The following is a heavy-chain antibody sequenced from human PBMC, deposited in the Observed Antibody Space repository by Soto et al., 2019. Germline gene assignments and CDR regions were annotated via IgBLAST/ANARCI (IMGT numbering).Heavy chain of an antibody. D-gene: IGHD1-26*01. CDR1: GFTFSSYA. V-gene: IGHV3-30-3*01. J-gene: IGHJ6*02. CDR3: ARETLVRVGATDYYYYGMDV. Sequence: LRLSCAASGFTFSSYAMHWVRQAPGKGLEWVAVISYDGSNKYYADSVKGRFTISRDNSKNTLYPQMNSLRAEDTAVYYCARETLVRVGATDYYYYGMDVWGQGTTVTVSS. CDR2: ISYDGSNK.